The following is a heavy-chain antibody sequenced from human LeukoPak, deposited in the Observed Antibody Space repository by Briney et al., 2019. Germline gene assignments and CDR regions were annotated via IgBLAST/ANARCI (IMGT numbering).Heavy chain of an antibody. V-gene: IGHV1-69*04. CDR1: GYTFTSYG. J-gene: IGHJ4*02. CDR2: IIPILGIA. Sequence: ASVKVSCKASGYTFTSYGISWVRQAPGQGLEWMGRIIPILGIANYAQKFQGRVTITADKSTSTAYMELSSLRSEDTAVYYCARDRPYEGGDYXGXGTLVTVSS. CDR3: ARDRPYEGGDY. D-gene: IGHD3-16*01.